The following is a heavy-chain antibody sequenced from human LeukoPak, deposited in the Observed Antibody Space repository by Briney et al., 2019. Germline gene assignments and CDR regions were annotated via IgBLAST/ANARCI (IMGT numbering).Heavy chain of an antibody. J-gene: IGHJ3*02. Sequence: SETLSLTCTVSGGSISSSSYYWGWIRQPPGKGLEWIGSIYYSGSTYYIPSLKSRVTISVDTSKNQFSLKLSSVTAADTAVYYCARHKGSSPRFDGFDISGQGTMVTVSS. V-gene: IGHV4-39*01. D-gene: IGHD6-13*01. CDR3: ARHKGSSPRFDGFDI. CDR2: IYYSGST. CDR1: GGSISSSSYY.